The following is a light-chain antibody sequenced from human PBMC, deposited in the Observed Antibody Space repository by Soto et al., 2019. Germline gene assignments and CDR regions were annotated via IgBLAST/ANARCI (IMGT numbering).Light chain of an antibody. J-gene: IGKJ1*01. Sequence: EILLTQSPGTLSLSPGEIATLSCIASQSVSSRSLAWYQQKPGQAPRLLISDASNRAADIPDRFSGSGSGTDFTLTINRLEPEDFAVYYCQQYAGSPRTFGQGTKVDIK. V-gene: IGKV3-20*01. CDR3: QQYAGSPRT. CDR2: DAS. CDR1: QSVSSRS.